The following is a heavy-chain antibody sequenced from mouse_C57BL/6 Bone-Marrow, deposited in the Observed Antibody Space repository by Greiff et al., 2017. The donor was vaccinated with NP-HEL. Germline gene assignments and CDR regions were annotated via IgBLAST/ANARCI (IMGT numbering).Heavy chain of an antibody. CDR1: GFSLTSYG. V-gene: IGHV2-2*01. D-gene: IGHD1-1*01. CDR2: IWSGGST. Sequence: QVQLQQSGPGLVQPSQSLSITCTVSGFSLTSYGVHWVRQSPGKGLEWLGVIWSGGSTDYNAAFISRLSISKDNSKSQVFFKMNSLQADDTAIYYCTRKGGFYYGSGYYAMGYWGQGTSVTVTS. CDR3: TRKGGFYYGSGYYAMGY. J-gene: IGHJ4*01.